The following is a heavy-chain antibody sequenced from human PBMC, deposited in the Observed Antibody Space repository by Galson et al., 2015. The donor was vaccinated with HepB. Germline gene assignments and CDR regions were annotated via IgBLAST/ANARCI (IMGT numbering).Heavy chain of an antibody. Sequence: SLRLSCAASGFAFSTYTMHWVRQAPGKGLERVAAIWPDEGNKFYADSVKGRFTTSRDNSKNTVDLQMNSLRAEDTAVYYCARDGDYSSGYGLDVWGQGTTVTVSS. CDR2: IWPDEGNK. CDR1: GFAFSTYT. J-gene: IGHJ6*02. CDR3: ARDGDYSSGYGLDV. D-gene: IGHD3-22*01. V-gene: IGHV3-33*01.